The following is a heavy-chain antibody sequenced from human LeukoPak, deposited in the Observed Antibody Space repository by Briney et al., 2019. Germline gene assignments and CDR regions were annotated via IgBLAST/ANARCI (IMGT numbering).Heavy chain of an antibody. V-gene: IGHV3-23*01. D-gene: IGHD5-18*01. CDR1: GFTFSSYA. J-gene: IGHJ4*02. CDR2: ISGSGGST. Sequence: GGSLRLSCAASGFTFSSYAMSWVRQAPGKGLEWVSAISGSGGSTYYADSVKGRFTISRDNSKNMLYLQMNSLRAEDTAVYYCAKSGFSPLEGVDTMDYWGQGTLVTVSS. CDR3: AKSGFSPLEGVDTMDY.